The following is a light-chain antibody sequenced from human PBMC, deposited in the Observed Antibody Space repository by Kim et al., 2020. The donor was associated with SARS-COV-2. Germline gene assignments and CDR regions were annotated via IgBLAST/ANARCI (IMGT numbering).Light chain of an antibody. CDR2: GAS. V-gene: IGKV3-20*01. J-gene: IGKJ1*01. Sequence: SPGDRATLSCRASQSVSSPYLVWYQQKPGHAPRLVMYGASNRATGIPDRFSGSGSGTDFTLTISRLEPEDFAVYYCHQYGSSPRTFGQGTKVDIK. CDR1: QSVSSPY. CDR3: HQYGSSPRT.